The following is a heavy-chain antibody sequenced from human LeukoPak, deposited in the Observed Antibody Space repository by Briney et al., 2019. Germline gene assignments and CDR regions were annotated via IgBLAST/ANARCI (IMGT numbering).Heavy chain of an antibody. CDR1: GYTFTGYY. CDR3: ARDSDYCSSTSCFWSSVKSKRGGFDY. CDR2: INPNSGGT. V-gene: IGHV1-2*02. J-gene: IGHJ4*02. D-gene: IGHD2-2*01. Sequence: VASVKVSCKASGYTFTGYYMHWVRQAPGQGLEWMGWINPNSGGTNYAQKLQGRVTMTTDTSTSTAYMELRSLRSDDTAVYYCARDSDYCSSTSCFWSSVKSKRGGFDYWGQGTLVTVSS.